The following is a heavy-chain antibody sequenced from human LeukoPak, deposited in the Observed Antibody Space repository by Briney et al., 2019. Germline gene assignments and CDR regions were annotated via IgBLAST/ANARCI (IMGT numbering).Heavy chain of an antibody. CDR1: GYTFTSCY. V-gene: IGHV1-46*01. CDR2: INPSGGST. J-gene: IGHJ4*02. D-gene: IGHD2-21*01. CDR3: ARDIRGGGDYDY. Sequence: GASVKVSCKASGYTFTSCYMHWVRQAPGQGLEWMGIINPSGGSTSYAQKFQGRVTMTRDTSTSTVYMELSSLRSEDTAVYYCARDIRGGGDYDYWGQGTLVTVSS.